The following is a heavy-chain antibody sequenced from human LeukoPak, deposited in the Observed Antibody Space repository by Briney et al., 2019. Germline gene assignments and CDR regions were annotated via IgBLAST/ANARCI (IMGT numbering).Heavy chain of an antibody. Sequence: PGGSLRLSCAASDFTFSQFGMSWVRQAPGKRLEWVSAISGSGGSKYYANSLRGRFTISRDNSKNTLYLEINNLRAEDTAIYYCAKVRDSSGYYSWFDPWGQGTLVTVSS. CDR1: DFTFSQFG. D-gene: IGHD3-22*01. CDR3: AKVRDSSGYYSWFDP. V-gene: IGHV3-23*01. CDR2: ISGSGGSK. J-gene: IGHJ5*02.